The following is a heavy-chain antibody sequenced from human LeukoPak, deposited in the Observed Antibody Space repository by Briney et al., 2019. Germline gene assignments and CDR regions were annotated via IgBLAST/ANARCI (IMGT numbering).Heavy chain of an antibody. J-gene: IGHJ4*02. Sequence: GGSLRLSCAASGFTFSDYYMSWIRQAPGKGLEWVSAISNDGGYTYYADSVQGRFTISRDNSKSTLCLQMNSLRAEDTAVYYCAKQLGYCSDGSCYFPYWGQGTLVTVSS. CDR3: AKQLGYCSDGSCYFPY. D-gene: IGHD2-15*01. CDR1: GFTFSDYY. CDR2: ISNDGGYT. V-gene: IGHV3-23*01.